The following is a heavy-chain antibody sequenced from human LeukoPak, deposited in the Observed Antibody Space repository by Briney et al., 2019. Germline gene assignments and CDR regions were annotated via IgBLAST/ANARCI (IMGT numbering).Heavy chain of an antibody. CDR1: GGSISSGGYY. V-gene: IGHV4-31*03. CDR3: ARKKMNSRVYLHFEV. D-gene: IGHD3-22*01. J-gene: IGHJ4*02. Sequence: SETLSLTCTVSGGSISSGGYYWSWIRQHPGKGLEWIGYIYYSGSTYYNPSLKSRVTISVDTSKNQFSLKLSSVTAADTAVYYCARKKMNSRVYLHFEVGAQGPLATVSS. CDR2: IYYSGST.